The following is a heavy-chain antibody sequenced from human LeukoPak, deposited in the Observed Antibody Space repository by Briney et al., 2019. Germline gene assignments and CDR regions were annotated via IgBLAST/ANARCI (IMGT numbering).Heavy chain of an antibody. CDR3: ARGYKPGIY. CDR1: GGSISSYY. J-gene: IGHJ4*02. D-gene: IGHD2-2*02. CDR2: IYYSGST. Sequence: SSEALSLTCTVSGGSISSYYWSWIRQPPGKGLEWIGYIYYSGSTNYNPSLKSRVTISVDTSKNQFSLKLSSVTAADTAVYYCARGYKPGIYWGQGTLVTVSS. V-gene: IGHV4-59*12.